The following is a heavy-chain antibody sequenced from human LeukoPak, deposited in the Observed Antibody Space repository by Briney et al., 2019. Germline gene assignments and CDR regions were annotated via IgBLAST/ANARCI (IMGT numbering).Heavy chain of an antibody. D-gene: IGHD3-10*01. CDR1: GFTFSSYS. Sequence: GGSLRLSCAASGFTFSSYSMNWVRQAPGKGLEWVSSISSSSSYIYYADSVKGRFTISRDNAKNSLYLQMNSLRAEDTAVYYCARGNYYGSVSYYPNWCDPWGQGTLVTVSS. CDR3: ARGNYYGSVSYYPNWCDP. CDR2: ISSSSSYI. V-gene: IGHV3-21*01. J-gene: IGHJ5*02.